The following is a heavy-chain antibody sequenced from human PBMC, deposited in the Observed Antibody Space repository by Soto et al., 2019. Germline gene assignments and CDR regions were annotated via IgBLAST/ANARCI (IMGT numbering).Heavy chain of an antibody. Sequence: EVQLLESGGGLVQPGGSLRLSCAASGFTFSSYAMSWVRQAPGKGLEWVSAISGSGGSTYYGDSVKGRFTISRDNSKNTLYLQMNSLRAEDTAVYYCAKGAGAGIAAAGTYDYWGQGTLVTVSS. V-gene: IGHV3-23*01. CDR3: AKGAGAGIAAAGTYDY. CDR2: ISGSGGST. J-gene: IGHJ4*02. CDR1: GFTFSSYA. D-gene: IGHD6-13*01.